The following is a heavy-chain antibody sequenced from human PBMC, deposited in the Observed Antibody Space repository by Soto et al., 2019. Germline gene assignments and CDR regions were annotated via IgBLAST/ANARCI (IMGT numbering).Heavy chain of an antibody. CDR2: IYHSGST. CDR1: GGSISSGGYS. CDR3: ARAEITMVRGVIITSGWFDP. J-gene: IGHJ5*02. V-gene: IGHV4-30-2*01. Sequence: QLQLQESGSGLVKPSQTLSLTCAVSGGSISSGGYSWSWIRQPPGKGLEWIGYIYHSGSTYYNPSPKSRITISVDRSKNQFALKLSSVTAADTAVYYCARAEITMVRGVIITSGWFDPWGQGTLVTVSS. D-gene: IGHD3-10*01.